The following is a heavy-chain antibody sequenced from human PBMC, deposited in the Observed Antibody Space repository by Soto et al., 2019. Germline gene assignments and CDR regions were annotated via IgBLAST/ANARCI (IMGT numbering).Heavy chain of an antibody. V-gene: IGHV3-48*02. D-gene: IGHD3-22*01. CDR1: GCTFRSYS. Sequence: GGPLRLSYAASGCTFRSYSVHWVRQEPGKGLEWVSYISSSSSTIYYADSVKGRFTISRDNAKNSLYLQMNSLRDKDTAVYYCARDETYYYDSSGFDAFDIWGQGTMVTVSS. J-gene: IGHJ3*02. CDR2: ISSSSSTI. CDR3: ARDETYYYDSSGFDAFDI.